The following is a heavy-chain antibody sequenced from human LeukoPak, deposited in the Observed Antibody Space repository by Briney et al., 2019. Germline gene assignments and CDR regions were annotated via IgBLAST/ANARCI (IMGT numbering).Heavy chain of an antibody. CDR3: ARGVVVPAATKPDY. CDR2: ISYDGSNK. D-gene: IGHD2-2*01. J-gene: IGHJ4*02. V-gene: IGHV3-30-3*01. CDR1: GFTFSSYA. Sequence: GGSLRLSCAASGFTFSSYAMHWVRQAPGKGLEWVAVISYDGSNKYYADSVKGRFTISRDNSKNTLYLQMNSLRAEDTAVYYCARGVVVPAATKPDYWGLGTLVTVSS.